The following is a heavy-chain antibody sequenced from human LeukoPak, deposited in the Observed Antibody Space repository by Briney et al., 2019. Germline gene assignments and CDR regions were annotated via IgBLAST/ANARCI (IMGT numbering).Heavy chain of an antibody. CDR1: GFTFSSYG. CDR2: ISYDGSNK. D-gene: IGHD1/OR15-1a*01. CDR3: ARDRTGSNWDKGRPDTFDI. J-gene: IGHJ3*02. V-gene: IGHV3-30*03. Sequence: GGSLRLSCAASGFTFSSYGMHWVRQAPGKGLEWVAVISYDGSNKYYADSVKGRFTISRDNAKNTLYLQMSSLRAEDTAVYYCARDRTGSNWDKGRPDTFDIWGQGTMVTVSS.